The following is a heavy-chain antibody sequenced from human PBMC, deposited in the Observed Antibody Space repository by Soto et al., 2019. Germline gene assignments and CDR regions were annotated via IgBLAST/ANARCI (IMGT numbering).Heavy chain of an antibody. Sequence: QVQLVQSGAEVKKPGASVKVSCKASGYTFTSYAMHWVRQAPGQRPEWMGWINAGNGNTKNSQKCQGRVNITRDTSASTAYKELSSLRSEDTAVYYCASAVSSSWTHWFDPWGQGTLVTVSS. CDR1: GYTFTSYA. D-gene: IGHD6-13*01. V-gene: IGHV1-3*01. CDR2: INAGNGNT. J-gene: IGHJ5*02. CDR3: ASAVSSSWTHWFDP.